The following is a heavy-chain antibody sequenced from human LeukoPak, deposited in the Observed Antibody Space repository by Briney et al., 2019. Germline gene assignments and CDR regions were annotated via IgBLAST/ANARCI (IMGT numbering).Heavy chain of an antibody. J-gene: IGHJ4*02. Sequence: PSETLSLTCTVSGGSISSTTYYWGWIRQPPGKGLEWIGSLHYSVNTYYNPSVKSRVTISVDTSKNQFSLKPTSVTAADTAVYYCARVTALGTANDYWGQGTLVFVSS. CDR2: LHYSVNT. D-gene: IGHD2-21*02. CDR1: GGSISSTTYY. V-gene: IGHV4-39*01. CDR3: ARVTALGTANDY.